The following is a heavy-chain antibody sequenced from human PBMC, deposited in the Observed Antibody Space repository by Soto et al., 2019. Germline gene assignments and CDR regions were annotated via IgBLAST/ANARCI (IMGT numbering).Heavy chain of an antibody. D-gene: IGHD1-1*01. Sequence: LQLQESGPGLVKPSEALSLTCTVSGGSVSNSQYFWVWLRQPPGEGLEWIGTLSHSGSVRFNPYLNGPVTISFDTYKKRFSLRLPSATAADTAVFYCANQRDSTTHFDYWGQGTLVTVSS. CDR1: GGSVSNSQYF. J-gene: IGHJ4*02. CDR3: ANQRDSTTHFDY. V-gene: IGHV4-39*01. CDR2: LSHSGSV.